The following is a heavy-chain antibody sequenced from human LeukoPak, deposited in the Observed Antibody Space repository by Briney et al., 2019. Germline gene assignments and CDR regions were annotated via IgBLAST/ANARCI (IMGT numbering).Heavy chain of an antibody. V-gene: IGHV1-18*04. CDR2: ISAYNGNT. CDR3: ARFRPYFDI. CDR1: GYTFTGYY. J-gene: IGHJ3*02. D-gene: IGHD3-10*01. Sequence: GASVKVSCKASGYTFTGYYMHWVRQAPGQGLEWMGWISAYNGNTNYAQKLQGRVTMTTDTSTSTAYMELRSLRSDDTAVYYCARFRPYFDIWGQGTMVTVSS.